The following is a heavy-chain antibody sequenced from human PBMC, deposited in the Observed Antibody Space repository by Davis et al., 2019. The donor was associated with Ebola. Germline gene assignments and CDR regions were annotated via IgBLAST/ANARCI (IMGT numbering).Heavy chain of an antibody. CDR3: ARQGFYSGYGVLSYFFDY. D-gene: IGHD5-12*01. CDR2: IYYSGST. V-gene: IGHV4-59*08. J-gene: IGHJ4*02. CDR1: GGSLRSYY. Sequence: SETLSLTCTVSGGSLRSYYWSWIRQPPGKGLEWIGYIYYSGSTNYNPSLKSRVTISVDTSKNQFSLKLSSVTAADTAVYYCARQGFYSGYGVLSYFFDYWGQGTLVTVSS.